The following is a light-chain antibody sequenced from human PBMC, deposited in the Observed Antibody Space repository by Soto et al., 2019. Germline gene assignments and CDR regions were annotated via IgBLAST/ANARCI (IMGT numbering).Light chain of an antibody. V-gene: IGKV1-5*01. CDR1: QSISSR. CDR3: QQYHSYWT. J-gene: IGKJ1*01. Sequence: DFQMTQSPSTLSASVGDRVTITCRASQSISSRWAWFQQKPGKAPKLLIYDASSLESGVPQRFSGSGSGTEFSLTISSLQTDDFSTYYCQQYHSYWTFGQGTKVE. CDR2: DAS.